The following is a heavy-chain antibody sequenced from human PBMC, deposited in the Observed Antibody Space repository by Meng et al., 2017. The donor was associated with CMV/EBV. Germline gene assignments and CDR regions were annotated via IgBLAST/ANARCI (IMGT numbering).Heavy chain of an antibody. Sequence: GESLKISCAASGFTFSSYWMHWVRQAPGKGLGWVSRINSDGSSTSYADSVKGRFTISRDNAKNTLYLQMNSLRAEDTAVYYRARSRGYCSSTSCSSVSGGTGYYYYYGMDVWGQGTTVTVSS. CDR1: GFTFSSYW. CDR3: ARSRGYCSSTSCSSVSGGTGYYYYYGMDV. V-gene: IGHV3-74*01. CDR2: INSDGSST. D-gene: IGHD2-2*01. J-gene: IGHJ6*02.